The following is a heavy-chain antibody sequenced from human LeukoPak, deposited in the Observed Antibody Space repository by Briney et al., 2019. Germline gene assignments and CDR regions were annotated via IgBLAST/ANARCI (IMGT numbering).Heavy chain of an antibody. Sequence: GGSPRLSCSASEFSVGSNYMTWVRQAAGKGLDWVSLIYSGRSTYLADSVMGRFTISRDNSKNTLYLQMTSLRAHGTPVYQCVRGPSGYHNTGGQGTLVTVSP. CDR3: VRGPSGYHNT. J-gene: IGHJ4*02. D-gene: IGHD5-12*01. V-gene: IGHV3-66*01. CDR1: EFSVGSNY. CDR2: IYSGRST.